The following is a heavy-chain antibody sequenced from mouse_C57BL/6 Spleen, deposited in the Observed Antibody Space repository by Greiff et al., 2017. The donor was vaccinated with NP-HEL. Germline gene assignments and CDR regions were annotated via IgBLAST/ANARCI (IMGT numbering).Heavy chain of an antibody. D-gene: IGHD2-5*01. V-gene: IGHV5-4*03. J-gene: IGHJ3*01. CDR1: GFTFSSYA. CDR2: ISDGGSYT. Sequence: EVKVEESGGGLVKPGGSLKLSCAASGFTFSSYAMSWVRQTPEKRLEWVATISDGGSYTYYPDNVKGRFTISRDNAKNNLYLQMSHLKSEDTAMYYCARHYSNYDWFAYWGQGTLVTVSA. CDR3: ARHYSNYDWFAY.